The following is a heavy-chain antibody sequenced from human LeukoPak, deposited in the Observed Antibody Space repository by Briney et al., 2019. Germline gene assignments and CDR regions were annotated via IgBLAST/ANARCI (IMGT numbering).Heavy chain of an antibody. CDR2: ISWNSGSI. D-gene: IGHD3-16*01. CDR1: GFTFDDYA. J-gene: IGHJ6*02. V-gene: IGHV3-9*01. CDR3: AKGSGEGTDDYVWGRYGMDV. Sequence: GGSLRLSCAASGFTFDDYAMHWVRQAPGKGLEWVSGISWNSGSIGYADSVKGRFTISRDNAKNSLYLQMNSLRAEDTALYYCAKGSGEGTDDYVWGRYGMDVWGQGTTVTVSS.